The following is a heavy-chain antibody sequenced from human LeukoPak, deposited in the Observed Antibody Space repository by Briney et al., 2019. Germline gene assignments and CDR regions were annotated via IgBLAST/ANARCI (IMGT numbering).Heavy chain of an antibody. J-gene: IGHJ3*02. CDR1: GFTPRGYW. CDR3: ARDRDYGSENDWYDAFDI. D-gene: IGHD3-10*01. CDR2: IKKDGSQT. Sequence: PRRSLRLSRAASGFTPRGYWMNWVRQAPGEGLEWVSNIKKDGSQTYSVDSVKGRFTISRDNAKNSLYLQMNSLRVDDTAVYYCARDRDYGSENDWYDAFDIWGEGTTVTVSS. V-gene: IGHV3-7*01.